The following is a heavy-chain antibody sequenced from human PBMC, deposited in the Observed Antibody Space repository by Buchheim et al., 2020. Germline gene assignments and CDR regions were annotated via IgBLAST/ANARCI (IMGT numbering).Heavy chain of an antibody. CDR1: GYTFTSYY. Sequence: QVQLVQSGAEVKKPGASVKVSCKASGYTFTSYYMHWVRQAPGQGLEWMGIINPSGGSTSYAQKFQGRVNMTRDTSTRTVYMELSSLRSEDTAVYYCARVVFSYYYDSSGQNWFDPWGQGTL. J-gene: IGHJ5*02. V-gene: IGHV1-46*01. CDR3: ARVVFSYYYDSSGQNWFDP. D-gene: IGHD3-22*01. CDR2: INPSGGST.